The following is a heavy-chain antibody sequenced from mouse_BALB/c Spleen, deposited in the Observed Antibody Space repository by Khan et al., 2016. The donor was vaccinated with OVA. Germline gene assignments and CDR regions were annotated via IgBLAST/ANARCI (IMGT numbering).Heavy chain of an antibody. CDR1: GYTFSTYW. CDR3: TRDRIDY. CDR2: INPTSGYT. V-gene: IGHV1-7*01. Sequence: QIQLVQSGAALVKPGASVKMSCKASGYTFSTYWMHWVKQRPGQGLEWIGYINPTSGYTDYNEKFKDKATLSADKSSSTAYMQLSRLTSEDSAVYYCTRDRIDYWGQGTTLTVSS. J-gene: IGHJ2*01.